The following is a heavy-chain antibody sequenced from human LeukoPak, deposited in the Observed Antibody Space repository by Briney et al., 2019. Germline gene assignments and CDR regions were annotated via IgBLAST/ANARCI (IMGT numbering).Heavy chain of an antibody. CDR3: TTDGVGIEGATFDY. CDR1: GFTFSSHW. CDR2: IKAKPHGGTT. D-gene: IGHD1-26*01. J-gene: IGHJ4*02. V-gene: IGHV3-15*01. Sequence: GGSLRLSCAASGFTFSSHWMHWVRQVPGKGLEWVGRIKAKPHGGTTDYAAPVKGRFTISRDDSKNTLYLQMNSLKTEDTAVYYCTTDGVGIEGATFDYWGQGILVTVSS.